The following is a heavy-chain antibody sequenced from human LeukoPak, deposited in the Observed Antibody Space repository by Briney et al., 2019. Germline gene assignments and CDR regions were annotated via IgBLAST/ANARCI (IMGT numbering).Heavy chain of an antibody. CDR2: ISSSGGTI. V-gene: IGHV3-11*01. J-gene: IGHJ4*02. Sequence: PGGSLRLSCAASGFTFSDYYMSCVRQAPGKGLEWISYISSSGGTIYYADSVVGRFTISRDNAKNSLFLQMNSLRVEDTAVYYCARDGPHGDYEAYWGQGTLVTVSS. CDR3: ARDGPHGDYEAY. D-gene: IGHD4-17*01. CDR1: GFTFSDYY.